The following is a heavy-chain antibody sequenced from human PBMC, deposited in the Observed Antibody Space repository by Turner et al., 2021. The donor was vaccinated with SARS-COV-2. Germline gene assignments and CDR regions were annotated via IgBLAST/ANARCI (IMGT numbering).Heavy chain of an antibody. Sequence: EVQLVESGGGLIKPGRSLRLSCTASGFTFSAYTMVWFRQAPGKGLEWLGFIRKKSYGGATEYAASVKGRFTISRDDSKSIAYLQMSSLKTVDTAVYYCARSEDPYYADSSGYPDSWGQGTLVTVS. V-gene: IGHV3-49*05. CDR1: GFTFSAYT. CDR2: IRKKSYGGAT. CDR3: ARSEDPYYADSSGYPDS. J-gene: IGHJ4*02. D-gene: IGHD3-22*01.